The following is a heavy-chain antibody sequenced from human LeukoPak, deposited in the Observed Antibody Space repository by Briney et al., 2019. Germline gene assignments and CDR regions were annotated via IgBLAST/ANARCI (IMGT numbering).Heavy chain of an antibody. CDR2: ISSSSSYI. Sequence: GGSLRLSCAASGFTFSSYSMNWVRQAPGKGLEWVSSISSSSSYIYYADSVKGRFTISRDNAKNSLYLQMNSLRAEDTAVYYCAREWDVVPAAIRGVFDYWGQGTLVTVSS. J-gene: IGHJ4*02. V-gene: IGHV3-21*01. CDR3: AREWDVVPAAIRGVFDY. CDR1: GFTFSSYS. D-gene: IGHD2-2*02.